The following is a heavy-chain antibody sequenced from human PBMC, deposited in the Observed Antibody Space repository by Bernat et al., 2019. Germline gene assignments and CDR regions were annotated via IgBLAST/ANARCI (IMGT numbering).Heavy chain of an antibody. J-gene: IGHJ4*02. V-gene: IGHV4-39*01. CDR3: ARHPAKPNYHY. CDR1: GVSISSSNYY. CDR2: IYSSGST. D-gene: IGHD4/OR15-4a*01. Sequence: QLQLQESGPGLVRPSETLSLTCTVSGVSISSSNYYWAWVRQPPEKGLEWIGSIYSSGSTYYHPSLKRRVTISIDTSKNQFSLQLSSVTAADTAVYYCARHPAKPNYHYWGQGTLVTVSS.